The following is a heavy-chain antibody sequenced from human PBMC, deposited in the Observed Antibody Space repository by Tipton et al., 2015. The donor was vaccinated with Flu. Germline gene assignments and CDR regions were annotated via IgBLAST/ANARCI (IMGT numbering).Heavy chain of an antibody. CDR3: ARAGGIVATITWFDP. CDR2: MNPNSGNT. V-gene: IGHV1-8*01. J-gene: IGHJ5*02. CDR1: GYTFTSYD. Sequence: QSGAEVKKPGASVKVSCKASGYTFTSYDIKWVRQATGQGIEWMGWMNPNSGNTGYAQKFQGRVTMTRNTSISTAYMELSSLRSEDTAVYYCARAGGIVATITWFDPWGQGTLVTVSS. D-gene: IGHD5-12*01.